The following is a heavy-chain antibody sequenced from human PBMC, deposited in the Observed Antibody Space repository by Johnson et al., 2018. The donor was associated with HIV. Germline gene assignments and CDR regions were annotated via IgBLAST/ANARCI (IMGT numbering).Heavy chain of an antibody. Sequence: QVQLVESGGDLVQPGASLRLSCTGSGFTFSHNWMSWVRQAPRTGLDWVADISYDGSNKYYADSLMGRLTIPRDNSKNTLYLQMSSLRAEDTAVYYCAGAGQRYTLTTRPGSFDIWGQGTMVTVSS. CDR1: GFTFSHNW. V-gene: IGHV3-30*03. CDR2: ISYDGSNK. J-gene: IGHJ3*02. D-gene: IGHD1-1*01. CDR3: AGAGQRYTLTTRPGSFDI.